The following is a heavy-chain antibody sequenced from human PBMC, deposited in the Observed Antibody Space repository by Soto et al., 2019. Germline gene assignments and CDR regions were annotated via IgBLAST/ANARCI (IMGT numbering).Heavy chain of an antibody. CDR2: ISGSGGST. Sequence: LSCAASGFTFSSYAMSWVRQAPGQGLEWVSAISGSGGSTYYADSVKGRFTISRDNSKNTLYLQMNSLRAEDTAVYYCAKGGDYPIYYFDYWGQGTLVNVSS. D-gene: IGHD4-17*01. J-gene: IGHJ4*02. CDR3: AKGGDYPIYYFDY. V-gene: IGHV3-23*01. CDR1: GFTFSSYA.